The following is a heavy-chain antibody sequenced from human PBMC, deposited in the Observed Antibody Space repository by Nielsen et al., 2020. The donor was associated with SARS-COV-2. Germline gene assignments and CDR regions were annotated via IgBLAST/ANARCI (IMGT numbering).Heavy chain of an antibody. Sequence: ASVKVSCKASGYTFTSYGISWVRQAPGQGLEWMGWISAYNGNTNYAQKLQGRVTMTTDTSTSTAYMELRSLRSDDTAVYYCARGSIAVAGTLLWYYFDYWGQGTLVTVSS. CDR1: GYTFTSYG. V-gene: IGHV1-18*04. J-gene: IGHJ4*02. CDR3: ARGSIAVAGTLLWYYFDY. D-gene: IGHD6-19*01. CDR2: ISAYNGNT.